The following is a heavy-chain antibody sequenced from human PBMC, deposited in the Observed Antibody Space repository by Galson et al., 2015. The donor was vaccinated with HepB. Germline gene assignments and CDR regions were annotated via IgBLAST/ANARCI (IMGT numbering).Heavy chain of an antibody. J-gene: IGHJ1*01. CDR3: ARDRSGWEYFQH. CDR1: GYTFTFYY. V-gene: IGHV1-18*04. D-gene: IGHD6-19*01. Sequence: SVKVSCMASGYTFTFYYMHWARQAPGQGLEWMGWISAYNGNTNYAQNLQGRVTMTTDTSTSTAYMELRSLRSDDTAVYYCARDRSGWEYFQHWGQGTLVTVSS. CDR2: ISAYNGNT.